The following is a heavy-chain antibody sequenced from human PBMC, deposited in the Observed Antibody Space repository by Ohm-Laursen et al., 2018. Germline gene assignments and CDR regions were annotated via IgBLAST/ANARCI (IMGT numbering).Heavy chain of an antibody. CDR2: SSGGGTT. CDR3: AKPSSGWLGGFDS. CDR1: GFTVGNNY. D-gene: IGHD6-19*01. J-gene: IGHJ4*02. V-gene: IGHV3-53*01. Sequence: GSLRLSCAASGFTVGNNYMSWVRQAPGKGLEWVAVSSGGGTTYSADSLKGRFTSSRDNSNNTLYLQMVSLRAEDTAVYYCAKPSSGWLGGFDSWGQGTLVTVSS.